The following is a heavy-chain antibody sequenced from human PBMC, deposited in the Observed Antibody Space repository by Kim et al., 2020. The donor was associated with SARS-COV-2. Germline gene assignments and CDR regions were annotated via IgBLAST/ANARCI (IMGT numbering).Heavy chain of an antibody. CDR2: IYYTGST. V-gene: IGHV4-39*01. D-gene: IGHD3-22*01. J-gene: IGHJ4*02. CDR3: VRHATYYYDTSGYPAGLSADY. Sequence: SETLSLTCTVSGGSITSSSFYWGWIRQPPGKGLEWIGSIYYTGSTHYNPSLKSRVTIFVDTSKNQFSLRLSSVTAADTAVYYCVRHATYYYDTSGYPAGLSADYWGQGTLVTVSS. CDR1: GGSITSSSFY.